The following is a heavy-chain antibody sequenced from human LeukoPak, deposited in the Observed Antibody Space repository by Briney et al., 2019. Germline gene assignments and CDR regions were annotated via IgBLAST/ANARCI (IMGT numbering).Heavy chain of an antibody. V-gene: IGHV1-8*01. CDR1: GYTFTSYD. Sequence: ASVKVSCKASGYTFTSYDINWVRQATGQGLEWMGWMNPNSGNTGYAQKFQGRVTMTRDTSTSTVYMELSSLRSEDTAVYYCARDSGISSSNPDYWGQGTLVTVSS. CDR3: ARDSGISSSNPDY. CDR2: MNPNSGNT. J-gene: IGHJ4*02. D-gene: IGHD6-6*01.